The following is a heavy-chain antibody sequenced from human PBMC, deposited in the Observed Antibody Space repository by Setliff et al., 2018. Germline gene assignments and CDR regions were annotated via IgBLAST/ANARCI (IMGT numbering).Heavy chain of an antibody. D-gene: IGHD3-10*01. V-gene: IGHV3-7*03. CDR2: IRPDGSET. J-gene: IGHJ4*02. CDR1: GFTFGSFY. CDR3: AREQFVGDY. Sequence: GVSLRLSCAASGFTFGSFYMTWVRQAPGKGLEWVANIRPDGSETGSVDSVKGRFTISRDNAKNSLYLQMNSLRSEDTAVYYCAREQFVGDYWGQGTLVTVSS.